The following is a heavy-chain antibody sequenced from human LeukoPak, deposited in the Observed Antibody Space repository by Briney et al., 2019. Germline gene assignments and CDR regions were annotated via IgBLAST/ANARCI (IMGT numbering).Heavy chain of an antibody. CDR2: IGGSGNT. V-gene: IGHV3-13*04. CDR3: ARGRRFGRTWQTTFDV. J-gene: IGHJ3*01. D-gene: IGHD3-16*01. Sequence: GGSLRLSCAASGFTLSSHDMHWVRQTTGTGLEWVSVIGGSGNTYYADSVKGRFIISRDNAENSLYVQMNSLRADDTAVYYCARGRRFGRTWQTTFDVWGQGTMVTVFS. CDR1: GFTLSSHD.